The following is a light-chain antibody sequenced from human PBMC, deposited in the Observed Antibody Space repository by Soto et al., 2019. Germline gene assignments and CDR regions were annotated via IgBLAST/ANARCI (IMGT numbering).Light chain of an antibody. V-gene: IGKV3-20*01. CDR1: QSVSSSY. J-gene: IGKJ5*01. Sequence: EMVLTRSSGTLSLSPGERATLSCRASQSVSSSYLAWYQQKPGQAPRLLIYGASSRATGIPDRFSGSGSGTDFTLTISRLEPEDFAVYYCQQYGSSPITLGQGTRLEIK. CDR3: QQYGSSPIT. CDR2: GAS.